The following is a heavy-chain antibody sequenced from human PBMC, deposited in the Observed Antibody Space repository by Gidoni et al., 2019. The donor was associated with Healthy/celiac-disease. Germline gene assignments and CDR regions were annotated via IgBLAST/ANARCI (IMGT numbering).Heavy chain of an antibody. J-gene: IGHJ6*02. CDR3: AKDRGGYDFGYGMDV. Sequence: EVQLVESGGGLVQPGRSLRLSCAASGFTFDDYAMHWVRQAPGKGLEWVSGISWNSGSIGYADSVKGRFTISRDNAKNSLYLQMNSLRAEDTALYYCAKDRGGYDFGYGMDVWGQGTTVTVSS. D-gene: IGHD5-12*01. CDR1: GFTFDDYA. CDR2: ISWNSGSI. V-gene: IGHV3-9*01.